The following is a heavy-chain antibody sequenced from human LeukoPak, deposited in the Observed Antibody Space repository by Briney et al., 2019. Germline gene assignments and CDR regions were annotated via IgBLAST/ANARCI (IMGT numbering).Heavy chain of an antibody. CDR1: GGSISSYY. D-gene: IGHD6-19*01. CDR3: ARDLSPSIAVAGSNYFDY. CDR2: IYNSGST. V-gene: IGHV4-4*07. Sequence: SETLSLTCTVSGGSISSYYWSWIRQPAGKGLEWIGRIYNSGSTTYSPSLKSRVTISVDTSKNQFSLKLSSVTAADTAVYYCARDLSPSIAVAGSNYFDYWGQGTLVTVSS. J-gene: IGHJ4*02.